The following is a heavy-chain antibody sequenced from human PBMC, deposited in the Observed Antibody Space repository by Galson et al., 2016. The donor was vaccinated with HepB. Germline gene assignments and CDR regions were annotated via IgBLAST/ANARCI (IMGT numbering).Heavy chain of an antibody. V-gene: IGHV6-1*01. CDR2: TYYRSKWYN. D-gene: IGHD6-25*01. J-gene: IGHJ4*02. Sequence: CAISGDSVSSNSAAWNWIRQSPSRGLEWLGRTYYRSKWYNDYAESAKSRITINPDTSKNQFSLQLHSVTPDDPAFYYCAGEGASGYALDYWGQGTLVTVSS. CDR3: AGEGASGYALDY. CDR1: GDSVSSNSAA.